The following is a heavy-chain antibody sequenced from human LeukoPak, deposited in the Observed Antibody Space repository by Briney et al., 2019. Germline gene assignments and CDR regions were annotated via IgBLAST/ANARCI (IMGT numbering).Heavy chain of an antibody. V-gene: IGHV3-74*01. Sequence: PGGSLRLSCAASGFTFSSYWMHWVRQAPGKGLVWVSRIKGDGNTNYADSVKGRFTISRDNAKNSLYLQMNSLRAEDTAVYYCILSSGHMYYFDYWGQGTLVTVSS. CDR1: GFTFSSYW. D-gene: IGHD3-22*01. CDR2: IKGDGNT. CDR3: ILSSGHMYYFDY. J-gene: IGHJ4*02.